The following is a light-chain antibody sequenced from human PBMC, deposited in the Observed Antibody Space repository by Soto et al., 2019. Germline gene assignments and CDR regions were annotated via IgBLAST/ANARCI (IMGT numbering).Light chain of an antibody. CDR3: QQYNNWPPLT. Sequence: EIVMTQSPATLSVSPGERATLSCRASQSVSSNLACYQQKPGHAPRLLIYGASTRATGIPARFSGSGSGTEFTLTISSIQSEDFAVYYGQQYNNWPPLTFGGGTKVEIK. CDR2: GAS. V-gene: IGKV3-15*01. CDR1: QSVSSN. J-gene: IGKJ4*01.